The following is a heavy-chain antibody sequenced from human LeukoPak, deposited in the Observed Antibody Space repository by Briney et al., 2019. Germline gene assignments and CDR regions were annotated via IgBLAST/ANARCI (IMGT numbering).Heavy chain of an antibody. CDR2: IIPIFGIA. Sequence: GASVKVSCKASGGTFSSYAISWVRQAPGQGLEWMGRIIPIFGIANYAQKFQGRVTITADKSTSTAYMELSSLRSEDTAVYYCARSRDGYNKIKPYYFDYWGQGTLVTVSS. CDR1: GGTFSSYA. CDR3: ARSRDGYNKIKPYYFDY. V-gene: IGHV1-69*04. J-gene: IGHJ4*02. D-gene: IGHD5-24*01.